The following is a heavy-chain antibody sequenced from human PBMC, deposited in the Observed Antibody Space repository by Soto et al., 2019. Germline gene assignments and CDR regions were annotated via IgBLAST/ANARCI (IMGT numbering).Heavy chain of an antibody. CDR1: GYTITTYG. V-gene: IGHV1-18*01. CDR2: ISAYNGNT. D-gene: IGHD6-19*01. CDR3: ARDGEGIAVPGNSFDI. Sequence: ASVKVSCKASGYTITTYGITWVSQAPGKGLEWMGWISAYNGNTNYAQKHQGRVTMTTDTSTNTAYMELRSLRSDDTAVYYCARDGEGIAVPGNSFDIWGQGTMVTVSS. J-gene: IGHJ3*02.